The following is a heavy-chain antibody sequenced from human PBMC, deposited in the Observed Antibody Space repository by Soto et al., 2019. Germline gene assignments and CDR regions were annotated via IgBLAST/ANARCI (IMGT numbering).Heavy chain of an antibody. J-gene: IGHJ5*02. Sequence: SETLSLTCAVSGGSISSGGYSWSWIRQPPGKGLEWIGYIYHSGSTYYNPSLKSRVTISVDRSKNQFSLKLSSVTAADTAVYYCARVVPITMVRGPKGWFDPWGQGTLVTSPQ. CDR1: GGSISSGGYS. V-gene: IGHV4-30-2*01. CDR3: ARVVPITMVRGPKGWFDP. CDR2: IYHSGST. D-gene: IGHD3-10*01.